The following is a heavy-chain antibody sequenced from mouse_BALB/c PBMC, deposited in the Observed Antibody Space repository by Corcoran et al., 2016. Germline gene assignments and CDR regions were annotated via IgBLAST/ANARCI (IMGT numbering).Heavy chain of an antibody. J-gene: IGHJ4*01. V-gene: IGHV1S136*01. Sequence: EVQLQQSGPELVKPGASVKMSCKASGYTFTSYVMHWVKQKPGQGLEWIGYINPYNDGTKYNEKFKGKATLTSDKSSSTAYMELSSMTSEDSAVYYCARKEDEYGSSYAMDYWGQGTSVTVSS. CDR2: INPYNDGT. CDR3: ARKEDEYGSSYAMDY. D-gene: IGHD1-1*01. CDR1: GYTFTSYV.